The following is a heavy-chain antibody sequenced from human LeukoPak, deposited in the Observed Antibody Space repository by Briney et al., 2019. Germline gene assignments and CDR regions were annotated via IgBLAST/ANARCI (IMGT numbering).Heavy chain of an antibody. Sequence: ASVKVSCKASGYTFTSYGISWVRQAPGQGLEWMGWISAYNGNTNYAQKLQGRVTMTTDTSTSTAYMELRSLRSDDTAVYYCARARAVAANNWFDPWGQGTLVTVSS. D-gene: IGHD6-19*01. CDR2: ISAYNGNT. V-gene: IGHV1-18*01. CDR3: ARARAVAANNWFDP. CDR1: GYTFTSYG. J-gene: IGHJ5*02.